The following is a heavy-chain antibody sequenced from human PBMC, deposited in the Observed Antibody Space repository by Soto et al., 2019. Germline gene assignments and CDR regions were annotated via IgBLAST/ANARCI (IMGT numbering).Heavy chain of an antibody. CDR3: ARDPHEYWSSYFFDP. CDR2: IIPIFNST. D-gene: IGHD3-3*01. CDR1: GSRFSNYV. J-gene: IGHJ5*02. Sequence: QVQLVQSGAEVKTPGSSLKVSCTVSGSRFSNYVISWVRQAPGHGLEWLGRIIPIFNSTQYAQRFQGRVTITADKSTNTASLELSSLRSDDTAVYYCARDPHEYWSSYFFDPWGQGTLVTVSS. V-gene: IGHV1-69*06.